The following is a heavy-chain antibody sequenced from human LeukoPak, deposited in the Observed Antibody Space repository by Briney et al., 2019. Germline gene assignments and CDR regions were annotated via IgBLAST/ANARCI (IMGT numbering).Heavy chain of an antibody. Sequence: SVKVSCKASGGTFSSYAISWVRQAPGQGLEWMGGIIPIFGTANYAQKFQGRVTITADKSTSTAYMELSSLRSEDTAVYYCARDPGIAAAGNYYYYYMDVWGKGTTVTVSS. CDR2: IIPIFGTA. D-gene: IGHD6-13*01. CDR1: GGTFSSYA. J-gene: IGHJ6*03. CDR3: ARDPGIAAAGNYYYYYMDV. V-gene: IGHV1-69*06.